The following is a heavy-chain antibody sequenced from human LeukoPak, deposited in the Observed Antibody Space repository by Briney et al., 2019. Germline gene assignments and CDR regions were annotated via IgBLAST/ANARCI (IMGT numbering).Heavy chain of an antibody. D-gene: IGHD3-10*01. CDR3: MKDPRGPDH. V-gene: IGHV3-23*01. CDR1: GFTFSSYA. Sequence: PGGSLRLSCAASGFTFSSYAMSWVRQAPGKGLEWVSGISGSGDSTYYADSAKGRFTISRDNSKNTLYLQLNSLRVEDTAVYYCMKDPRGPDHWGQGTLVTASS. CDR2: ISGSGDST. J-gene: IGHJ4*02.